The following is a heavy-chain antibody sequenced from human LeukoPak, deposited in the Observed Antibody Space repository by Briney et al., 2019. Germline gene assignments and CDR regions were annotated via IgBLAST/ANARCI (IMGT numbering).Heavy chain of an antibody. Sequence: GGSLRLSCAASGFTFSAYAMTWVRQAPGKGLEWVSVISGNGGSTYYADSVKGRFTISRDKSKNTLYLQMNSLRAEDTAVYYCARLPTFYYDSSHYHYDYWGQGTLVTVSS. CDR1: GFTFSAYA. D-gene: IGHD3-22*01. CDR3: ARLPTFYYDSSHYHYDY. J-gene: IGHJ4*02. CDR2: ISGNGGST. V-gene: IGHV3-23*01.